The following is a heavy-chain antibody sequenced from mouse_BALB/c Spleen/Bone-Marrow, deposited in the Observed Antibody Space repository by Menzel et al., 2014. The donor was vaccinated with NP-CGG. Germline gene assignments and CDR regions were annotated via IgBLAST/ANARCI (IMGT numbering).Heavy chain of an antibody. Sequence: EVQLVESGGGLVQPGGSLKLSCATSGFTFSDYYMYWVRQTPEKRLEWVAYISTGGGSTYYSDTVKGRFTISRDNAKNTLCLQVSLLKSEDTSMYYCARHNYDETWFAYWGQGTLVTVSA. CDR2: ISTGGGST. CDR3: ARHNYDETWFAY. CDR1: GFTFSDYY. D-gene: IGHD2-4*01. J-gene: IGHJ3*01. V-gene: IGHV5-12*02.